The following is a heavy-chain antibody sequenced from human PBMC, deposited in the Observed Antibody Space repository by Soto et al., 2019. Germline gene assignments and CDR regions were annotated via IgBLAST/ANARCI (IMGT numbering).Heavy chain of an antibody. CDR2: IYYSGIT. CDR3: ARHGSN. CDR1: GVSISNSSYY. J-gene: IGHJ4*02. Sequence: LXLTCTVSGVSISNSSYYWGWIRRPPGKGLEWIGTIYYSGITYYNPSLKSRVTISVDTSKNQFSLKLTSVTAADTAVYYCARHGSNWGQGTLVTVSS. V-gene: IGHV4-39*01.